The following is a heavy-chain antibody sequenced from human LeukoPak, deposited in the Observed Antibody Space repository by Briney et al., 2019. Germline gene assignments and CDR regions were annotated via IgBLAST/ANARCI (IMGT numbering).Heavy chain of an antibody. CDR1: GFTFSSYG. V-gene: IGHV3-30*02. J-gene: IGHJ4*02. D-gene: IGHD3-22*01. Sequence: GSLRLSCAASGFTFSSYGMHWVRQAPGKGLEWVAFIRYDGSNKYYADSVKGRFTISRDNSKNTLYLQMNSLRAEDTAVYYCANRGGYYDSSGLGHFDYWGQGTLVTVSS. CDR2: IRYDGSNK. CDR3: ANRGGYYDSSGLGHFDY.